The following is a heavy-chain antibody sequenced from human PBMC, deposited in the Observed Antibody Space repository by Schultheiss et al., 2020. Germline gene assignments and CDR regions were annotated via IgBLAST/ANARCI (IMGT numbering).Heavy chain of an antibody. D-gene: IGHD6-19*01. Sequence: GESLKISCKGSGYSFTSYWISWVRQMPGKGLEWMGIIYPGDSDTRYNPPFQGQVTISADKSISTAYLQWSSLKASDTAMYYCARIVALGCFDYWGQGTLVNVYS. CDR1: GYSFTSYW. CDR2: IYPGDSDT. CDR3: ARIVALGCFDY. V-gene: IGHV5-51*01. J-gene: IGHJ4*02.